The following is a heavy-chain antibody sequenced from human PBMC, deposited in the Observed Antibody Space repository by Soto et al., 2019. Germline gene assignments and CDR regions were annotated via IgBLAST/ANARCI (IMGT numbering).Heavy chain of an antibody. CDR1: GGCFSGYY. CDR2: INHSGST. V-gene: IGHV4-34*01. Sequence: SETLSLTCAVSGGCFSGYYWSWIRQPPGKGLEWIGEINHSGSTNYNPSLKSRVTISVDTSKNQFSLKLSSVTAADTAVYYCARGIPPIAVPGSGDFDYWGQGTLVTVSS. CDR3: ARGIPPIAVPGSGDFDY. D-gene: IGHD6-19*01. J-gene: IGHJ4*02.